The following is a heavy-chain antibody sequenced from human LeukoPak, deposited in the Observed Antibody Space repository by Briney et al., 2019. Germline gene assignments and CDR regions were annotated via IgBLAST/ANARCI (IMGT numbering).Heavy chain of an antibody. CDR2: IKQDGSEK. J-gene: IGHJ6*03. Sequence: GGSLRLSCAASGFTFSSYWMSWVRQAPGKGLEWVANIKQDGSEKYYVDSVKGRFTISRDNAKNSLYLQMNSLRAEDTAVYYCARAIAFIAASYYYYMDVWGKGTTVTVSS. CDR1: GFTFSSYW. V-gene: IGHV3-7*01. D-gene: IGHD6-6*01. CDR3: ARAIAFIAASYYYYMDV.